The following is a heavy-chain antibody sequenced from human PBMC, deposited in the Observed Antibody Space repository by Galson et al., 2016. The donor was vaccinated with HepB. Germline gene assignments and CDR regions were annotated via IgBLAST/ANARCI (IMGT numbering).Heavy chain of an antibody. V-gene: IGHV3-23*01. CDR1: GLTLNNFV. CDR3: GRGSSGDGYNFGAY. Sequence: SLRLSCAASGLTLNNFVINWIRQAPGKGLEWVSGISVSGDHVYYADSVKGRLTIYRENSQNTVYLQMNSLRAEDTAAYYCGRGSSGDGYNFGAYWGQGTRVTVSS. D-gene: IGHD5-24*01. J-gene: IGHJ4*02. CDR2: ISVSGDHV.